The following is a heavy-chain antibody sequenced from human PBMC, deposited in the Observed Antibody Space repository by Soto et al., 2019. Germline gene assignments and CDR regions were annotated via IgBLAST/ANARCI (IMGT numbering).Heavy chain of an antibody. Sequence: GGSLRLSCAASGFTFSSYGMHWVRQAPGKGLEWVAVIWYDGSNKYYADSVKGRFTISRDNSKNTLYLQMNSLRAEDTAVYYCARATTYYYDSSGYYNNFDYWGQGTLVTVSS. J-gene: IGHJ4*02. CDR2: IWYDGSNK. CDR1: GFTFSSYG. V-gene: IGHV3-33*01. CDR3: ARATTYYYDSSGYYNNFDY. D-gene: IGHD3-22*01.